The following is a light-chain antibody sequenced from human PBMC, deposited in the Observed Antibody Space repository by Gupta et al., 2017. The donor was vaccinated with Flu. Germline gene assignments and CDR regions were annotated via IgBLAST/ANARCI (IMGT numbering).Light chain of an antibody. J-gene: IGKJ1*01. Sequence: DIQMTQSPSTLSASVGDRVTITCRASQSISSWLAWYQQKPGKAPKLLIYKASSLESGVPSRFRRTGSGTEFTLTISILQPDHFTTYYCQQDNSYSWTFAPSSKVEI. CDR1: QSISSW. V-gene: IGKV1-5*03. CDR2: KAS. CDR3: QQDNSYSWT.